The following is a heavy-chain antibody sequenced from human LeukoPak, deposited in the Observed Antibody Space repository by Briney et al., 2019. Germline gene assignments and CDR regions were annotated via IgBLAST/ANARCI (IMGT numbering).Heavy chain of an antibody. J-gene: IGHJ4*02. Sequence: PGGSLRLSCAASGFTFSSYAMHWVRQAPGKGLEWVAVISYDGSNKYYADSVKGRFTISRDNSKNTLYLQMNSLRAEDTAVYYCARTSYSSSWYYFDYWGQGTLVTVSS. CDR2: ISYDGSNK. CDR3: ARTSYSSSWYYFDY. V-gene: IGHV3-30-3*01. D-gene: IGHD6-13*01. CDR1: GFTFSSYA.